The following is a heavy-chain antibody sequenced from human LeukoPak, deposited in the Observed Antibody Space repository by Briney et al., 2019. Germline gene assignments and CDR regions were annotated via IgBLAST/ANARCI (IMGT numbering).Heavy chain of an antibody. D-gene: IGHD2-2*01. Sequence: PGVSLRLSCAGSGFSFSNYWMSWVRQARGKGLEWVANVRPDGCETQYVDSMKGRFTVSRDNSENSLYLRMSSLRAEDTAVYYCATTTRSSSWDYWGQGTLVTVSS. V-gene: IGHV3-7*01. CDR2: VRPDGCET. CDR1: GFSFSNYW. CDR3: ATTTRSSSWDY. J-gene: IGHJ4*02.